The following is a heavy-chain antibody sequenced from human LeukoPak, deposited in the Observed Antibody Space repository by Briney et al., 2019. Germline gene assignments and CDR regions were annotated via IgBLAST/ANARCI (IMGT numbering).Heavy chain of an antibody. CDR1: GFTFSNYA. CDR2: VSSNGGYT. V-gene: IGHV3-64D*06. CDR3: VRGGSGWPCDY. Sequence: TGGSLTLSCEASGFTFSNYAMSWVRQAPGKGLEDVSGVSSNGGYTSYTDSVKGRFTISRDNSENTLYLQMSSLRDEDTAMYYCVRGGSGWPCDYWGQGTLVTVSS. D-gene: IGHD6-19*01. J-gene: IGHJ4*02.